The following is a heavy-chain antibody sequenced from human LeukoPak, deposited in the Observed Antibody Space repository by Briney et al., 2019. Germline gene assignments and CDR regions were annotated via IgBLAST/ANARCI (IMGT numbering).Heavy chain of an antibody. Sequence: ASVKVSCKASGYTFIGYYMHWVRQAPGQGLEWMGWINPDSGGTNYAQKFQDRVTMTRDTSISTAYMDLGRLRSDDTAVYYCASGANVDTSMASYYFDYWGQGTLVTVSS. V-gene: IGHV1-2*02. CDR2: INPDSGGT. J-gene: IGHJ4*02. D-gene: IGHD5-18*01. CDR1: GYTFIGYY. CDR3: ASGANVDTSMASYYFDY.